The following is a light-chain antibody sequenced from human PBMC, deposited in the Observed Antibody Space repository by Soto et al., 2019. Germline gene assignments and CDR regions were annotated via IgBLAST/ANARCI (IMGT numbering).Light chain of an antibody. CDR3: QHFNSYPWT. J-gene: IGKJ1*01. CDR1: QSISRW. Sequence: DVKLTEFPSTLSATARDRATISCRASQSISRWLACYQQKPGKAPTILINKASSLESGVPSRFSSIGSGTECTLTISSLQPDNVPTEYCQHFNSYPWTFGQGTQVEIK. CDR2: KAS. V-gene: IGKV1-5*03.